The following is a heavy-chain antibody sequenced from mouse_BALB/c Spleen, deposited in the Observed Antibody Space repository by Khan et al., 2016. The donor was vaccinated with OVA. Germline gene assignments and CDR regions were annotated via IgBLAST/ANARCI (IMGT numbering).Heavy chain of an antibody. V-gene: IGHV14-3*02. Sequence: VQLQQSGAEFVKPGASVRLSCTASGFNIKDTYMHWVKQRPEQGLEWIGRIDPANGNTKYDPKFQGKATIQADTSSNTAYLQLSSLTSEDTAVYYCATYYYGSSRYFDYWGQGTTLTVSS. CDR2: IDPANGNT. CDR3: ATYYYGSSRYFDY. D-gene: IGHD1-1*01. J-gene: IGHJ2*01. CDR1: GFNIKDTY.